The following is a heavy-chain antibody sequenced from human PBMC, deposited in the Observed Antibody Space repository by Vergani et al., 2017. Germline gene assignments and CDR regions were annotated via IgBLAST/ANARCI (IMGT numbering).Heavy chain of an antibody. D-gene: IGHD5-12*01. CDR1: GFTFSSYA. CDR3: AKDDGGGYDFFHFDY. J-gene: IGHJ4*02. Sequence: EVQLLESGGGLVQPGGSLRLSCAASGFTFSSYAMSWVRQAPGKGLEWVSAISGSGGSTYYADSVKGRFTISRDNAKNSLYLQMNSLRAEDTALYYCAKDDGGGYDFFHFDYWGQGTLVTVSS. V-gene: IGHV3-23*01. CDR2: ISGSGGST.